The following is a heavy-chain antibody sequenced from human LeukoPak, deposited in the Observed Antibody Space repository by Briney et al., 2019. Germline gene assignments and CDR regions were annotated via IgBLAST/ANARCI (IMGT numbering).Heavy chain of an antibody. J-gene: IGHJ4*02. CDR2: IWYDGSNK. CDR1: GFTFNTYG. Sequence: GGSLRLSCAASGFTFNTYGMHWVRQAPGKGLEWVAVIWYDGSNKYYAASVKGRFTISRDNSKNTLNLQMNRLRAEDTAVYYCARDVGYYYDSRGYYLDYWGQGTLVAVSS. V-gene: IGHV3-33*01. CDR3: ARDVGYYYDSRGYYLDY. D-gene: IGHD3-22*01.